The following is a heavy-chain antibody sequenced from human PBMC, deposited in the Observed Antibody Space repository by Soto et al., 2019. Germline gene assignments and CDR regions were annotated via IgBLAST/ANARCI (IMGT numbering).Heavy chain of an antibody. CDR3: ARERYCSSTSCYLDAFDI. CDR2: IYSGGST. CDR1: GFTVSSNY. Sequence: PEGSLRRSCAVSGFTVSSNYMSWVRLAPGEGLEWVSVIYSGGSTYYADSVKGRFTISRDNSKNTLYLQMNSLRAEDTAVYYCARERYCSSTSCYLDAFDIWGQGTMVTVSS. J-gene: IGHJ3*02. D-gene: IGHD2-2*01. V-gene: IGHV3-66*01.